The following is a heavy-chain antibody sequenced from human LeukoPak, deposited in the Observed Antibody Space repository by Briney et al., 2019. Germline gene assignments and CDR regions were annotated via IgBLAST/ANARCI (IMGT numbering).Heavy chain of an antibody. CDR1: GGTFSSYA. CDR2: IIPILGIA. Sequence: ASVKVSCKASGGTFSSYAISWVRQAPGQGLEWMGRIIPILGIANYAQKFQGRVTITADKSTSTAYMELSSLRSEDTAVYYCARDLLRSSSWVPFDYWGQGTLVTVSS. CDR3: ARDLLRSSSWVPFDY. D-gene: IGHD6-13*01. V-gene: IGHV1-69*04. J-gene: IGHJ4*02.